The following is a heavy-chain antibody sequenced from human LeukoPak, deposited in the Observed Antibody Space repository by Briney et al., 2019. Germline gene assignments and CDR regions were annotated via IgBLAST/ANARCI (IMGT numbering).Heavy chain of an antibody. V-gene: IGHV3-15*04. D-gene: IGHD2-15*01. CDR3: VTDGRYCAAGICPGPFDC. J-gene: IGHJ4*02. CDR2: IEDKTDGATT. Sequence: GGSLRLSCAASGFTFSNAWMSWVRQAPGQGLEWVGRIEDKTDGATTDYAAPVQGRFTISRDDSKNTLYLQMNSLKTEDTATYYCVTDGRYCAAGICPGPFDCWGQGTLVTVSS. CDR1: GFTFSNAW.